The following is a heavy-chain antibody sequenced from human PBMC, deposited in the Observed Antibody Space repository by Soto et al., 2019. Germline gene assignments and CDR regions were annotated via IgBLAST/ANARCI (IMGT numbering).Heavy chain of an antibody. D-gene: IGHD2-8*01. CDR2: IVPIFGTP. CDR1: GGTFSSSV. Sequence: SVKVSCKASGGTFSSSVFSWVRQAPGQGLEWMGVIVPIFGTPTYAQTFQGRVTITADISSTTVYMELGALTSEDTAIYYCAKVAGTNVVSSPPLWGEGTPFTVSS. V-gene: IGHV1-69*06. J-gene: IGHJ4*02. CDR3: AKVAGTNVVSSPPL.